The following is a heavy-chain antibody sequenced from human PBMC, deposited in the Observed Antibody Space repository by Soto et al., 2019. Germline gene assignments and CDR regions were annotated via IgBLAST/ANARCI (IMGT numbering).Heavy chain of an antibody. V-gene: IGHV1-2*02. D-gene: IGHD3-10*01. CDR3: ARAGEGILWFGESGMDV. J-gene: IGHJ6*04. CDR1: GYTFTGYY. Sequence: ASVNVSCKASGYTFTGYYMHWVRQAPGQGLEWMGWINPNSGGTNYAQKFQGRVTMTRDTSISTAYMELSRLRSDDTAVYYCARAGEGILWFGESGMDVWGKGNTVRVSA. CDR2: INPNSGGT.